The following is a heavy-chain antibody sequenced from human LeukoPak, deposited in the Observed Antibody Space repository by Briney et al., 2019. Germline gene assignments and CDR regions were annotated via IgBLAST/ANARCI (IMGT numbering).Heavy chain of an antibody. J-gene: IGHJ3*02. D-gene: IGHD6-19*01. V-gene: IGHV4-4*09. CDR2: IYASGCT. Sequence: SETLSLTCTVSGASIASYYWNWIRQSPGKGLEWIAYIYASGCTNSNPSLKNRVTVSVDTPKNQLSLRLTSVTAADTAVYYCARHEVAGSRNAFDIWGQGTMVTVSS. CDR3: ARHEVAGSRNAFDI. CDR1: GASIASYY.